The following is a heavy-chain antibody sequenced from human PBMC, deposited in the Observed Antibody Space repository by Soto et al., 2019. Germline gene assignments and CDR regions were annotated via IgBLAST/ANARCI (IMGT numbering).Heavy chain of an antibody. CDR3: ARAGWWKGYSLNWYFDL. D-gene: IGHD2-15*01. Sequence: QVQLVESGGGVVQPGRSLRLSCAASGFTFSSYAMHWVRQAPGKGLEWVAVISYDGSNEYYADSVKGRFTISRDNSENXXYLQMNSLRAEDTAVYYCARAGWWKGYSLNWYFDLWGRGTLVTVSS. V-gene: IGHV3-30-3*01. CDR2: ISYDGSNE. CDR1: GFTFSSYA. J-gene: IGHJ2*01.